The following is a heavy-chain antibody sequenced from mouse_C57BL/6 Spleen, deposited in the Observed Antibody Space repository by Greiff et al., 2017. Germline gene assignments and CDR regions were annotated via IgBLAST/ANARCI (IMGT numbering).Heavy chain of an antibody. CDR1: GFTFTDYY. CDR2: IRNKANGYTT. J-gene: IGHJ3*01. Sequence: EVKLVESGGGLVQPGGSLILSCAASGFTFTDYYMSWVRQPPGKALEWLGFIRNKANGYTTEYSASVKGRFTISRDNSQSILYLQMNALRAEDSATYYCARSGNYAWFAYWGQGTLVTVSA. V-gene: IGHV7-3*01. D-gene: IGHD2-1*01. CDR3: ARSGNYAWFAY.